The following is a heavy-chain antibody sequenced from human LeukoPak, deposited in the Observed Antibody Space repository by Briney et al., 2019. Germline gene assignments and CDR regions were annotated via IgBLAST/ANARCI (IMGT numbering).Heavy chain of an antibody. CDR2: ISSGGSTI. D-gene: IGHD2-21*02. CDR1: GFTFSNYE. Sequence: GGSLRLSCAASGFTFSNYEMNWVRQAQGKGLEWVSYISSGGSTIYYADSVKGRFTISRDDSKNTLYLQMNSLRAEDSAVYYCAKSYSVTESGEFDYWGQGTLVTVSS. J-gene: IGHJ4*02. V-gene: IGHV3-48*03. CDR3: AKSYSVTESGEFDY.